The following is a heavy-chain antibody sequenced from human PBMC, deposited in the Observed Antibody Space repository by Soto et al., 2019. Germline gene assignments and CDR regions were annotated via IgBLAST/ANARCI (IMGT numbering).Heavy chain of an antibody. CDR1: GGTFSSYA. CDR2: IIPIFGTA. Sequence: QVQLVQSGAEVKKPGSSVKVSCKASGGTFSSYAISWVRQAPGQGLEWMGGIIPIFGTANYAQKFQGRVTITADESPSTAYMELSSLRSEDTAVYYWARGGSRGYSYGSNGELWTWFDPWGQGTLVTVSS. V-gene: IGHV1-69*01. CDR3: ARGGSRGYSYGSNGELWTWFDP. D-gene: IGHD5-18*01. J-gene: IGHJ5*02.